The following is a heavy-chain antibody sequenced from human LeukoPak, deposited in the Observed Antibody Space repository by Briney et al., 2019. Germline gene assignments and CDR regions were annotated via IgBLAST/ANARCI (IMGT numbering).Heavy chain of an antibody. CDR3: AKDRSSGWDLGAFDI. D-gene: IGHD6-19*01. J-gene: IGHJ3*02. Sequence: GGSLRLSCAASGFTFSSYAMSWVRQAQGKGLEWVSAISGSGGSTYYADSVKGRFTISRDNSKNTLYLQMNSLRAEDTAVYYCAKDRSSGWDLGAFDIWGQGTMVTVSS. CDR2: ISGSGGST. CDR1: GFTFSSYA. V-gene: IGHV3-23*01.